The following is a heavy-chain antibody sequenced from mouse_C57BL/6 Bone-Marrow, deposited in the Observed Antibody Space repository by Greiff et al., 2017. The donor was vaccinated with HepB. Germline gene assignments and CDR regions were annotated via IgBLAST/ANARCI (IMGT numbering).Heavy chain of an antibody. CDR3: ARYYSNYNAMDY. CDR1: GYTFTSYW. D-gene: IGHD2-5*01. Sequence: QVQLQQPGAELVKPGASVKLSCKASGYTFTSYWMQWVKQRPGQGLEWIGEIDPSDSYTNYNQKFKGKATLTVDTSSSTAYMQLSSLTSEDSAVYYCARYYSNYNAMDYWGQVTSVTVSS. J-gene: IGHJ4*01. V-gene: IGHV1-50*01. CDR2: IDPSDSYT.